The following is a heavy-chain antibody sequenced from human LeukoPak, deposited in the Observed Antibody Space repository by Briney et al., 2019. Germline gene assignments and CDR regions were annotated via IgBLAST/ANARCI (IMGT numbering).Heavy chain of an antibody. V-gene: IGHV4-38-2*01. J-gene: IGHJ4*02. CDR3: ARASYSYDISGWVPFDY. D-gene: IGHD3-22*01. CDR1: GFTLSSYA. CDR2: IYYSGST. Sequence: GSLRLSCAASGFTLSSYAMSWVRQPPGKGLEWIGSIYYSGSTYYNPSLKSRVTISVDTSKNQFSLKLSSVTAADTAVYYCARASYSYDISGWVPFDYWGQGTLVTVSS.